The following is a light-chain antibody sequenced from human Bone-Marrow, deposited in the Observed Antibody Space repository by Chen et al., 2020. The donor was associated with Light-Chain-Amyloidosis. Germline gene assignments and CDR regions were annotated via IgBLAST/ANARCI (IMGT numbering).Light chain of an antibody. V-gene: IGLV2-14*01. CDR1: SSDVGGYDF. Sequence: QSALTQPASLSGSPGQSITISCTGTSSDVGGYDFVSWYQQHPGKAPKFMISEVSNRPSGVPNRLAVSKSGNTASLTISGLPAEDEAHYDCSSYTARSTLVFGGGTKVTVL. CDR3: SSYTARSTLV. CDR2: EVS. J-gene: IGLJ3*02.